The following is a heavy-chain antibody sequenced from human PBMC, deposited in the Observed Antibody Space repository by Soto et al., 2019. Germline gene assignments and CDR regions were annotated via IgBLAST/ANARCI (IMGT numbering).Heavy chain of an antibody. CDR3: ADYYYDSIGQRDY. CDR2: INHSGST. V-gene: IGHV4-34*01. CDR1: GGSFSGYY. J-gene: IGHJ4*02. Sequence: SETLSLTCAVYGGSFSGYYWSWIRQPPGKGLEWIGEINHSGSTNYNPSLKSRVTISVDTSKNQFSLKLSSVTAADTAVYYCADYYYDSIGQRDYWGQVTLLTVSS. D-gene: IGHD3-22*01.